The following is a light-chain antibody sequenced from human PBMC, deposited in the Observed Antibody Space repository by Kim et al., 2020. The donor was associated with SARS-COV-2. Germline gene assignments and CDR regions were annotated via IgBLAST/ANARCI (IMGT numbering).Light chain of an antibody. Sequence: DIQMTQSPSSLYASVGDRVTITCRASHDIRTDLSWYQQIPGKAPKRLIYSAYMLQSGVPSRFRGSGSGTEFTLTISSLQPEDFATYFCLEQNTFPWTFGQGTKVDIK. CDR1: HDIRTD. V-gene: IGKV1-17*01. CDR3: LEQNTFPWT. CDR2: SAY. J-gene: IGKJ1*01.